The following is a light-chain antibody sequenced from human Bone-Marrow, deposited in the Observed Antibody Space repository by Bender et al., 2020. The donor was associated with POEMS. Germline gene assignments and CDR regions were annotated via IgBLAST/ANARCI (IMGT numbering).Light chain of an antibody. CDR3: TSYTTSSTYV. J-gene: IGLJ1*01. Sequence: QSALTQPASVSGSPGQSITISCSGTSSDISAYDSVSWYQQYPGTAPKLMIYEVSNRPSGVPDRFSGSKSGNTASLTISGLQAEDEGDYYCTSYTTSSTYVFGTGTKVTVL. V-gene: IGLV2-14*01. CDR1: SSDISAYDS. CDR2: EVS.